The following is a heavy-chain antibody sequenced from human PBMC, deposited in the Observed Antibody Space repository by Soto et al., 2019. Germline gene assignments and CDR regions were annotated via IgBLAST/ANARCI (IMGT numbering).Heavy chain of an antibody. Sequence: LRLSCAASGFTFSSYEMNWVRQAPGKGLEWVSYISSSGSTIYYADSVKGRFTISRDNAKNSLYLQMNSLRAEDTAVYYCARDPRIVGATLRYYGMDVWGQGTTVTVSS. CDR2: ISSSGSTI. D-gene: IGHD1-26*01. J-gene: IGHJ6*02. CDR3: ARDPRIVGATLRYYGMDV. CDR1: GFTFSSYE. V-gene: IGHV3-48*03.